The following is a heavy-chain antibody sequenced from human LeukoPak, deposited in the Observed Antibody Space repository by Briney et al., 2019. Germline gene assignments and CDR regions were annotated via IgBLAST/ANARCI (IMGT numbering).Heavy chain of an antibody. J-gene: IGHJ4*02. CDR1: GGSISSTTYY. CDR2: IYTSGST. D-gene: IGHD3-22*01. V-gene: IGHV4-61*02. Sequence: PSETLSLTCTVSGGSISSTTYYWSWIRQPAGTGLEWIGRIYTSGSTNYNPSLKSRVTMSVDTSKNQFSLKLSSVTAADTAVYYCASEAYYYDSSGYYKYWGQGALVTVSS. CDR3: ASEAYYYDSSGYYKY.